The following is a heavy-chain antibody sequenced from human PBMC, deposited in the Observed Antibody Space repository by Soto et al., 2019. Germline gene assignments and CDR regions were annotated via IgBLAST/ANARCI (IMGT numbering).Heavy chain of an antibody. CDR1: GFTFSRYS. CDR3: ARLASGYDFSDY. D-gene: IGHD5-12*01. J-gene: IGHJ4*02. CDR2: ISSSSTYI. V-gene: IGHV3-21*01. Sequence: EVKLVESGGDLVKPGGSLRLSCAVSGFTFSRYSIDWVRQAPGKGLEWVASISSSSTYIYYADSVKGRFTISRDNAKNSLYLQMNSLRAEDTAVYFCARLASGYDFSDYWGQGTLVAVSS.